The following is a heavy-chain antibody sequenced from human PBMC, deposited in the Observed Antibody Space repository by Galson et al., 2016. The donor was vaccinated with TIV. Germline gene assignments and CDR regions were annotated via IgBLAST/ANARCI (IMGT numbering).Heavy chain of an antibody. Sequence: SLRLSCAASGFRFGDYWGTWVRQAPGKALEWVGGISNDGSDKYYADSVKGRFTISRDKSKNTLYLQMNSLRAEDTAVYYCAGARSISVFGVIRRGWFDPWGQGTLVTVSS. V-gene: IGHV3-30*03. J-gene: IGHJ5*02. D-gene: IGHD3-3*01. CDR1: GFRFGDYW. CDR3: AGARSISVFGVIRRGWFDP. CDR2: ISNDGSDK.